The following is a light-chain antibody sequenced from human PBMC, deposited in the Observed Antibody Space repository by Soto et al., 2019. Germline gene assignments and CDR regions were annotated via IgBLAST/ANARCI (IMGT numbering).Light chain of an antibody. V-gene: IGKV3-15*01. J-gene: IGKJ5*01. Sequence: EIGMTQSPATLSLSRGEISTLSCRASQSVSSNLAWYQQKPGQAPRLLIYGASTRATGIPARFSGSGSGTEFTLTISSLQSEDSAVYYCQQHNQWPITFGQGTRLEI. CDR2: GAS. CDR1: QSVSSN. CDR3: QQHNQWPIT.